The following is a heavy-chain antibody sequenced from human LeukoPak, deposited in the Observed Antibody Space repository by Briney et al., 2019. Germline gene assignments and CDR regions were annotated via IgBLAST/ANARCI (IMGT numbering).Heavy chain of an antibody. D-gene: IGHD3-9*01. J-gene: IGHJ4*02. CDR2: INPNSGGT. CDR1: GYTFTGYY. CDR3: ARGDYDILTGYYSINDY. Sequence: GASVKVSCKASGYTFTGYYMHWVRQAPGQGLEWMGWINPNSGGTNYAQKFQGRVTMTRDTSISTAYMELSRLRSDDTAVYYCARGDYDILTGYYSINDYWGQGTLVTVSS. V-gene: IGHV1-2*02.